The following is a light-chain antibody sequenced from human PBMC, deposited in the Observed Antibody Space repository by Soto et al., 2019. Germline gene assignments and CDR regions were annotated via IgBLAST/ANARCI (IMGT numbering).Light chain of an antibody. CDR2: RNS. CDR1: SSNIGSNY. CDR3: AAWDDSLSGVV. V-gene: IGLV1-47*01. J-gene: IGLJ2*01. Sequence: QPVLTQPPSASWTPGQRVTISCSGRSSNIGSNYVYWYQELPGTVPQLLIYRNSERPSGVHDRFSGSKAGTSASLAISGLRSEDEADYYCAAWDDSLSGVVFCGGTTLTVL.